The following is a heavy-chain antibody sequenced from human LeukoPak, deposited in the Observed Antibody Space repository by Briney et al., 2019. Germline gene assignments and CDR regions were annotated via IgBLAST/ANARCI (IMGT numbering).Heavy chain of an antibody. J-gene: IGHJ4*02. CDR2: ISYDGSNK. D-gene: IGHD3-10*01. CDR3: AKGGYYGSGSYLCLGY. CDR1: GFTFSSYA. V-gene: IGHV3-30*04. Sequence: GGSLRLSCAASGFTFSSYAMHWVRQAPGKGLEWVAVISYDGSNKYYADSVKGRFTISRDNSKNTLYLQMNSLRAEDTAVYYCAKGGYYGSGSYLCLGYWGQGTLVTVSS.